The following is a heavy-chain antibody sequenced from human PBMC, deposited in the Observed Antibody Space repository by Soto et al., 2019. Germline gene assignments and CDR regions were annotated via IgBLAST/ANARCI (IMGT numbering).Heavy chain of an antibody. CDR3: AKPPGEEGAYGMDV. Sequence: QVQLVESGGGVVQPGRSLRLSCAASGFTFSSYGMHWVRQAPGKGLEWVAVITYDGSNKEYADSVKGRFTISRDNSKDTLYLQMNSLRVEDPAVYYCAKPPGEEGAYGMDVWGQGTTVTVSS. CDR1: GFTFSSYG. J-gene: IGHJ6*02. D-gene: IGHD1-26*01. V-gene: IGHV3-30*18. CDR2: ITYDGSNK.